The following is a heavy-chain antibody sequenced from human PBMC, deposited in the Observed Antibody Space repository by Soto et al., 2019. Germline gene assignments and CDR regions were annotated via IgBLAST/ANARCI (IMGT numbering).Heavy chain of an antibody. D-gene: IGHD7-27*01. J-gene: IGHJ4*02. V-gene: IGHV1-3*01. CDR2: INAGYGNT. CDR1: RYAFTSYG. Sequence: ASVKGCCKASRYAFTSYGSSWARQASGQRLEWMGWINAGYGNTKSSQKFQDRVTISRDTSASTAYMELTSLRSEDTAVYYCARDTGDGTFDFWGQGTLVTVSS. CDR3: ARDTGDGTFDF.